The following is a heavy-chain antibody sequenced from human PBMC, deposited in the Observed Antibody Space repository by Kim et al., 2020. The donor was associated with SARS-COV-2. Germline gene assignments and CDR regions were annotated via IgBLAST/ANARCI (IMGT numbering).Heavy chain of an antibody. CDR2: ISYDGSNK. CDR1: VFTFSSYA. J-gene: IGHJ6*02. V-gene: IGHV3-30-3*01. D-gene: IGHD1-26*01. CDR3: ARARGGSYYYGMDV. Sequence: GGSLRLSCAASVFTFSSYAMHWVRQAPGKGLEWVAVISYDGSNKYYADSVKGRFTISRDNSKNTLYLQMNSLRAEDTAVYYCARARGGSYYYGMDVWGQGTTVTVSS.